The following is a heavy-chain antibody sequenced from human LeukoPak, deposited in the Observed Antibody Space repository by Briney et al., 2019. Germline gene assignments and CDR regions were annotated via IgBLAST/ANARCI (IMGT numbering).Heavy chain of an antibody. Sequence: SETLSLTCTVSGGSISNYYWSWIRQTPGRGLEWIGYIHSSGTINYNPSLKSRVTISVDTSKNQFSLKLSSVTAADTAVYYCASQNYYYYYYMDVWGKGTTVTISS. V-gene: IGHV4-4*08. CDR2: IHSSGTI. CDR3: ASQNYYYYYYMDV. CDR1: GGSISNYY. J-gene: IGHJ6*03.